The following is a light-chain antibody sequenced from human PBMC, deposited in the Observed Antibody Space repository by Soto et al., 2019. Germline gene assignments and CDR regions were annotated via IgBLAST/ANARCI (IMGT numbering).Light chain of an antibody. CDR3: QQYGSSSLFT. J-gene: IGKJ3*01. Sequence: EIVLTQSPGTLSLSPGERATLACRASQSVSSSYLAWYQQKPGQAPRLLIYGASSRATGIQHRFSGSEAGTDFPVNISRLEPEDFAVYYCQQYGSSSLFTFRAGTKVDIK. CDR2: GAS. V-gene: IGKV3-20*01. CDR1: QSVSSSY.